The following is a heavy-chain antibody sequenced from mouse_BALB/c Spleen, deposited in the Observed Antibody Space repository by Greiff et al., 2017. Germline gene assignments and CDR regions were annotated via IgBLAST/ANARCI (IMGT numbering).Heavy chain of an antibody. CDR3: ARGRYDVNYFDY. CDR1: GFSLTSYG. J-gene: IGHJ2*01. D-gene: IGHD2-14*01. CDR2: IWAGGST. V-gene: IGHV2-9*02. Sequence: VMLVESGPGLVAPSQSLSITCTVSGFSLTSYGVHWVRQPPGKGLEWLGVIWAGGSTNYNSALMSRLSISKDNSKSQVFLKMNSLQTDDTAMYYCARGRYDVNYFDYWGQGTTLTVSS.